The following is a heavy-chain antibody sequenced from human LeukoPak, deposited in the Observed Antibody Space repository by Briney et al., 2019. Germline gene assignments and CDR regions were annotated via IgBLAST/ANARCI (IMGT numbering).Heavy chain of an antibody. CDR1: GFTFSSYS. CDR3: ARVATIYYMDV. J-gene: IGHJ6*03. Sequence: GGSLRLSCAASGFTFSSYSMNWVRQAPGKGLEWVSYIGSSSSTIYYGDSVKGRFTISRDNAKNSLYLQMNSLRAEDTAVYYCARVATIYYMDVWGRGTTVTVSS. V-gene: IGHV3-48*04. CDR2: IGSSSSTI. D-gene: IGHD3-10*01.